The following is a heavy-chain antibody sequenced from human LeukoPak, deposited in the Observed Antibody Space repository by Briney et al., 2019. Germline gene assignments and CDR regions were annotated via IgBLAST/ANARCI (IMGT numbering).Heavy chain of an antibody. CDR3: AKDKIIGDGRWDFDY. J-gene: IGHJ4*02. D-gene: IGHD3-10*01. V-gene: IGHV3-23*01. CDR1: GFGFDGYA. CDR2: VIGGGNT. Sequence: GGSLRLSCVGSGFGFDGYAMGWVRQAPGKGLEWVSGVIGGGNTYYADSVKGRFTISRDNSKSTVYLQMNGLRVEDTALYFCAKDKIIGDGRWDFDYWGQGTLVTVSS.